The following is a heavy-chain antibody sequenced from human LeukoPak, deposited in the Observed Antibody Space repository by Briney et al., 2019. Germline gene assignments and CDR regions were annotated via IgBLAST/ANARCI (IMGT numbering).Heavy chain of an antibody. Sequence: GGSLRLSCAASGFSFSSCAMGWVRQAPGKGPDWVSSISGGADSTYYADSVKGRFTISRDNSKNTLYLQINSLRVEATAIYYCENATKYSGHDPVGDYWGQGALVTVSS. CDR2: ISGGADST. V-gene: IGHV3-23*01. CDR3: ENATKYSGHDPVGDY. J-gene: IGHJ4*02. D-gene: IGHD5-12*01. CDR1: GFSFSSCA.